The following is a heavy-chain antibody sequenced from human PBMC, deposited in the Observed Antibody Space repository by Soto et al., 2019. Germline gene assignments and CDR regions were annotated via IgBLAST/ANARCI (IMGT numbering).Heavy chain of an antibody. CDR3: ARGLDGVVIIFGPENNWFDP. J-gene: IGHJ5*02. CDR2: INHSGST. V-gene: IGHV4-34*01. Sequence: SETLSLTCAVYGGSFSGYYWSWIRQPPGKGLEWIGEINHSGSTNYNPSLKSRVTISVDTSKNQFSLKLSSVTAADTAVYYCARGLDGVVIIFGPENNWFDPWGQGTLVTVSS. D-gene: IGHD3-3*01. CDR1: GGSFSGYY.